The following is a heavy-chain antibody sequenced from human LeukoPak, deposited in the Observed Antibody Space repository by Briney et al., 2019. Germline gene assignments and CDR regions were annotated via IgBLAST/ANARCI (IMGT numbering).Heavy chain of an antibody. CDR1: GFTFDDYA. D-gene: IGHD3-22*01. Sequence: PGGSLRLSCAASGFTFDDYAMHWVRQAPGKGLEWVSGISWNSGSIGYADSVKGRFTISRDNAKNSLYLQMNSLRAEDTALYYCAKDLASPHYYDSSGYYYPRRGYYYYGMDVWGQGTTVTVSS. CDR2: ISWNSGSI. V-gene: IGHV3-9*01. CDR3: AKDLASPHYYDSSGYYYPRRGYYYYGMDV. J-gene: IGHJ6*02.